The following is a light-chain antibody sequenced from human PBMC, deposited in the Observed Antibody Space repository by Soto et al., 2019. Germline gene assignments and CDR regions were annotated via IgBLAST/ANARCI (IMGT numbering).Light chain of an antibody. Sequence: DIQMTQSPSTLSASVGDRVTITCRASQTISTWMAWYQQKPGKAPKLLVYDASTLQSGVASRFSGSGSGTEFTLTISRLQPDDFATYFCHSRAFGQGTRLEIK. CDR2: DAS. CDR1: QTISTW. CDR3: HSRA. J-gene: IGKJ5*01. V-gene: IGKV1-5*01.